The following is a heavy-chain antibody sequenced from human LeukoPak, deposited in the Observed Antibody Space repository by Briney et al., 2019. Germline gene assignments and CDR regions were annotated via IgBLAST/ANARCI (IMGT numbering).Heavy chain of an antibody. Sequence: ASVKVSCKASGYTFTSYGISWVRQAPGPGLEWMGWISASNGNTNYALKLQGRVTMTTDTSTSTAYMELRSLRSDDTAVYYCARGPALFTMVRGVIDFDYWGQGTLVTVSS. CDR1: GYTFTSYG. CDR2: ISASNGNT. J-gene: IGHJ4*02. V-gene: IGHV1-18*04. CDR3: ARGPALFTMVRGVIDFDY. D-gene: IGHD3-10*01.